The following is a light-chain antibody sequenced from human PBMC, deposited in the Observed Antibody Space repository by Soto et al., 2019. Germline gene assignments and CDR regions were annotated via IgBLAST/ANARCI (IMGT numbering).Light chain of an antibody. CDR3: QSYDSSLSGYV. CDR1: SSNIGSAY. Sequence: QSALTQPPSASRTPGQTVTISCSGSSSNIGSAYIYWYQHLPGTAPKLLIYRNNQRPSGVPDRFSGSKSGTSASLAIAGLQAEDEGDYYCQSYDSSLSGYVFGTGTRSPS. CDR2: RNN. V-gene: IGLV1-47*01. J-gene: IGLJ1*01.